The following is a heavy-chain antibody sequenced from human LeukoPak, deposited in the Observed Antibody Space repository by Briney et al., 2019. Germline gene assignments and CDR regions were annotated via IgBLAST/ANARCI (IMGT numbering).Heavy chain of an antibody. Sequence: SETLSLTCAVYGGSFSGYYWSWIRQPPGKGLEWIGEINHSGSTNYNPSLKSRVTISVDTSKNQFSLKLSSVTAADTAVYYCATRSPEAGFDYWSQGTLVTVSS. CDR2: INHSGST. V-gene: IGHV4-34*01. CDR1: GGSFSGYY. CDR3: ATRSPEAGFDY. D-gene: IGHD6-19*01. J-gene: IGHJ4*02.